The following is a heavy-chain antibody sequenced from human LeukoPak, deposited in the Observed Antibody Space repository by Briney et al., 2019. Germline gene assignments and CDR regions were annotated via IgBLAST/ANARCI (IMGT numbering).Heavy chain of an antibody. D-gene: IGHD6-19*01. CDR2: ISGSGDST. V-gene: IGHV3-23*01. Sequence: GGSLRLSCAASGFTFSNYAMRWVRQAPGKGLEWVSGISGSGDSTYYADSVKGRFTISRDNSKNTLYPQMNSLRAGDTAVYYCARRSGIAVAGAFDYWGQGTLVTVSS. J-gene: IGHJ4*02. CDR3: ARRSGIAVAGAFDY. CDR1: GFTFSNYA.